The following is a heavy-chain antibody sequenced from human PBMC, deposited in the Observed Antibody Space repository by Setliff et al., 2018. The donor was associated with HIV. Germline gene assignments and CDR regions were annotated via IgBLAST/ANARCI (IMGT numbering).Heavy chain of an antibody. J-gene: IGHJ4*02. Sequence: SETLSLTCTVSGGSTSSNCCYWGWFRQPPGKGLEWIGSIYYNGSTYYSPSLKSRVAISVDTSKNQFSLKLTSVTAADAAVYYCTGDYNSGSNRFDYWGQGTPVTVSS. CDR2: IYYNGST. V-gene: IGHV4-39*01. CDR1: GGSTSSNCCY. CDR3: TGDYNSGSNRFDY. D-gene: IGHD3-10*01.